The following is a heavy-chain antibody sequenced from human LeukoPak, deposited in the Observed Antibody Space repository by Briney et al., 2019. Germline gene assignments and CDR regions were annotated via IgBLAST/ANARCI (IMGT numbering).Heavy chain of an antibody. Sequence: GGSLRLSCAASGFTFSTYAMSWVRQAPGKGLEWVSGISGGGNSTYYADSVKGRFTISRDNSKNTLYLQMNSLRAEDTAIYYCAKVAAGRWFFDYWGQGTLVTVSS. CDR1: GFTFSTYA. CDR2: ISGGGNST. V-gene: IGHV3-23*01. D-gene: IGHD6-13*01. CDR3: AKVAAGRWFFDY. J-gene: IGHJ4*02.